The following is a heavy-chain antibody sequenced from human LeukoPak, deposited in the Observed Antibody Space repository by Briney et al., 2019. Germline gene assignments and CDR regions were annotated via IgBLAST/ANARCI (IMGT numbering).Heavy chain of an antibody. J-gene: IGHJ3*02. Sequence: PGGSLRLSCAASGFTFDDYGMSWVRQAPGKGLEWVSGINWNGGSTGYADSVKGRFTISRDSAKNSLYLQMNSLRAEDTAVYYCARDLWGAVADGPDAFDIWGQGTMVTVSS. CDR1: GFTFDDYG. V-gene: IGHV3-20*04. CDR3: ARDLWGAVADGPDAFDI. CDR2: INWNGGST. D-gene: IGHD3-16*01.